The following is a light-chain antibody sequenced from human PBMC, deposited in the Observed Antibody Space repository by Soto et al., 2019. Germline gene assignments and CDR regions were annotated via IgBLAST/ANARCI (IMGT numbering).Light chain of an antibody. V-gene: IGKV3-15*01. J-gene: IGKJ3*01. CDR3: QQYNDWPFT. CDR1: QSVGSN. CDR2: GAS. Sequence: EIVMTQSPATLSVSPGERATLSCRASQSVGSNLAWYQQKPGQAPRLLIYGASTRATGIPARFSGSGSGTEFTLTISSLQPEDFAVYYCQQYNDWPFTFGPGTKVDIK.